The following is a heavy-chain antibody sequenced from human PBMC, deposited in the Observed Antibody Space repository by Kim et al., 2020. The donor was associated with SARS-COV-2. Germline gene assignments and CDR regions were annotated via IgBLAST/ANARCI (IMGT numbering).Heavy chain of an antibody. Sequence: SVKVSCKASGGTFSSYAINWVRQAPGQGLEWMGGIIPIFGTANYAQKFQGRVTITADESTSTAYMELSSLRSEDTAMYYCARGSKPRYYYDTSGYYRYYFDYWGQGTLVTVSS. CDR1: GGTFSSYA. J-gene: IGHJ4*02. D-gene: IGHD3-22*01. V-gene: IGHV1-69*13. CDR3: ARGSKPRYYYDTSGYYRYYFDY. CDR2: IIPIFGTA.